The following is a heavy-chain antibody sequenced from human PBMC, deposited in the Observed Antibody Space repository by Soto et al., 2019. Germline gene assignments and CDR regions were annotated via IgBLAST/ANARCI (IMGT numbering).Heavy chain of an antibody. CDR3: ARDVPTVTTGGPDY. J-gene: IGHJ4*02. CDR1: GYTFTSYG. D-gene: IGHD4-17*01. V-gene: IGHV1-18*01. CDR2: ISAYNGNT. Sequence: QVQLVQSGVEVEKPGASVKVSCKASGYTFTSYGVSWVRQAPGQGLEWMGWISAYNGNTNYAQKFQGRDTMATDTAXSAVYMELRSLRSDDTAVYYCARDVPTVTTGGPDYWGQGTLVTVSS.